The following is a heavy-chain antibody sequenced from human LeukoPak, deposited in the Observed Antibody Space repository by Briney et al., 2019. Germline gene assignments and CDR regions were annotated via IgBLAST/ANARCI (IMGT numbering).Heavy chain of an antibody. CDR3: ARRTYCGGDCNYFFDY. Sequence: SETLSLTCTVSGGSISSYYWSWIRQPAGKGLEWIGRIYTSGSTNYNPSLKSRVTISVDTSKNQFSLKLISVTAADTAVYYCARRTYCGGDCNYFFDYWGQGTLVTVSS. V-gene: IGHV4-4*07. J-gene: IGHJ4*02. CDR1: GGSISSYY. CDR2: IYTSGST. D-gene: IGHD2-21*02.